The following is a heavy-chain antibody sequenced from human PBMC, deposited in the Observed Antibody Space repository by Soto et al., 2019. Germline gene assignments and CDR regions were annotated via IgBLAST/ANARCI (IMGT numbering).Heavy chain of an antibody. CDR1: GFTFSTYA. V-gene: IGHV3-23*01. CDR3: AKDRNYPRDQFHY. Sequence: GGSLRLSCAASGFTFSTYALSWVRQAPGKGLEWVSAISANGQGIYYADSGRGRFTISRDNSKNTIFLHMDSLRAEGTAVYYCAKDRNYPRDQFHYWGQGTLVTVS. J-gene: IGHJ4*02. D-gene: IGHD1-7*01. CDR2: ISANGQGI.